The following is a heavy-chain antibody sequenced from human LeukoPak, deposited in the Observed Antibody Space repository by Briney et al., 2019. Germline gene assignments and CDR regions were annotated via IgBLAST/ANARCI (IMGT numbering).Heavy chain of an antibody. Sequence: RSGGSLRLSCAASGFTVSGNYMSWVRQAPGKGLEWLSVIHRGGNTYYADSVKGRSTISRDSSKNTVFLQMDSLRAEDTAVYYCARDPGYGLGVDYGDYWGQGTLVTVSS. D-gene: IGHD3-10*01. CDR1: GFTVSGNY. CDR3: ARDPGYGLGVDYGDY. CDR2: IHRGGNT. J-gene: IGHJ4*02. V-gene: IGHV3-66*01.